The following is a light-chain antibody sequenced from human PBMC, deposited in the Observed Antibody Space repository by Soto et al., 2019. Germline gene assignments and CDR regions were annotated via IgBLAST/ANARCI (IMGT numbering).Light chain of an antibody. CDR2: DVS. J-gene: IGLJ1*01. Sequence: QSVLTQPASVSGSPGQSITISCTGTSSDVGGYNFVSWYQHHPGKAPKLIIYDVSNRPSGVSNRFSGSKSGNTASLTISGLQAEDEADYYCTSYTTSITYVFGTGTNVTVL. V-gene: IGLV2-14*03. CDR3: TSYTTSITYV. CDR1: SSDVGGYNF.